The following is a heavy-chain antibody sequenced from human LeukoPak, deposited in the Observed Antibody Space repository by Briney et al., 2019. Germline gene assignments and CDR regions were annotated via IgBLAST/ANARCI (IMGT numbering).Heavy chain of an antibody. CDR2: IIPIFGTA. CDR1: GGTFSSYA. D-gene: IGHD1-1*01. Sequence: SVKVSCKASGGTFSSYAISWVRQAPGQGLEWMGGIIPIFGTANYAQKFQGRVTITADESTSTAYMELSSLRSEDTAVYYCARAPPEYTTGGYYWDQGTLVTVSS. J-gene: IGHJ4*02. V-gene: IGHV1-69*13. CDR3: ARAPPEYTTGGYY.